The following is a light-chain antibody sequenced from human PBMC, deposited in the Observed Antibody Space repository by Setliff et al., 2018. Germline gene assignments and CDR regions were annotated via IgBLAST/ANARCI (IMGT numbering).Light chain of an antibody. J-gene: IGLJ1*01. CDR1: DSDVGGFNL. Sequence: QSALTQPASVSGSPGQSITISCTGTDSDVGGFNLVSWYQQHPGNAPKFMIYDVSNRPSGVSNRFSGSKSGNTASLTISGRQAEDEADYYCSSYSSSNIPVVFGTGTKGTV. CDR2: DVS. CDR3: SSYSSSNIPVV. V-gene: IGLV2-14*03.